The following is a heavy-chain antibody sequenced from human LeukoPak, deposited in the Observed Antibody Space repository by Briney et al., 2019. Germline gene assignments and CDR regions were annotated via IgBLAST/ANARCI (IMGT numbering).Heavy chain of an antibody. V-gene: IGHV3-53*01. CDR3: ASSDLGPNWFDP. D-gene: IGHD7-27*01. CDR1: GFTVSSNY. J-gene: IGHJ5*02. CDR2: IYSGGST. Sequence: PGGSLRLSCAASGFTVSSNYMSWVRQAPGKGLEWVSVIYSGGSTYYADSVKGRFTISSDNSKNTLYLQMNSLRAEDTAVYYCASSDLGPNWFDPWGQGTLVTVSS.